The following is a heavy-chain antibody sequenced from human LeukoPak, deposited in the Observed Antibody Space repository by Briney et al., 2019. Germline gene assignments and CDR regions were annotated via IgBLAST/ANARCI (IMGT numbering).Heavy chain of an antibody. CDR3: ARSEIYYDILTGIDY. V-gene: IGHV3-11*03. CDR1: RFTFSDYY. D-gene: IGHD3-9*01. Sequence: GGSLRLSCAASRFTFSDYYMSWIRQAPGKGLEWVSYISSSSSYTNYAASVKGRFTISRDNAKNSLYLQMNSLRAEDTAVYYCARSEIYYDILTGIDYWGQGTLVTVSS. CDR2: ISSSSSYT. J-gene: IGHJ4*02.